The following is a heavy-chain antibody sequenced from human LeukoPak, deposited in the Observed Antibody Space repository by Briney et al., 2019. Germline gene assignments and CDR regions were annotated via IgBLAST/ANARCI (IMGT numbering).Heavy chain of an antibody. CDR3: LSGDEMGAFDI. Sequence: GSLRLSCAASGFTFSSYAMSWVRQAPGKGLEWIGRIYTSGSTNYNPSLKSRVTMSVDTSKNQFSLKLSSVTAADTAVYYCLSGDEMGAFDIWGQGTMVTVSS. V-gene: IGHV4-59*10. J-gene: IGHJ3*02. D-gene: IGHD7-27*01. CDR1: GFTFSSYA. CDR2: IYTSGST.